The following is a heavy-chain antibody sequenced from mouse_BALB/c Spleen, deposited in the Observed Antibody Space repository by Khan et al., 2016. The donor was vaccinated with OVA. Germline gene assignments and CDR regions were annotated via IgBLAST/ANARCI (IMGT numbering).Heavy chain of an antibody. J-gene: IGHJ4*01. CDR2: IWSGGST. V-gene: IGHV2-4-1*01. D-gene: IGHD1-1*01. Sequence: QMQLEESGPGLVQPSQSLSITCTVSGFSLTSYGVHWVRQSPGKGLEWLGVIWSGGSTDYNAAFISRLSISKDNSKSQVFFKMNSLQADDTAIYYCARKPHYYGYYYAMDYWGQGTSVTVSS. CDR1: GFSLTSYG. CDR3: ARKPHYYGYYYAMDY.